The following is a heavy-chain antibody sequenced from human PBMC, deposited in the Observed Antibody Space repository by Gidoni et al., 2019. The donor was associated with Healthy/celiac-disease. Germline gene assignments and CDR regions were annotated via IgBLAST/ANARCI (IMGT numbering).Heavy chain of an antibody. CDR2: IWYDGSNK. J-gene: IGHJ4*02. CDR1: GFTFSSYG. V-gene: IGHV3-33*01. Sequence: QVQLVESGGGVVQPGRSLRLSWAASGFTFSSYGMHWVRQAPGKGLEWVAVIWYDGSNKYYADSVKGRFTISRDNSKNTLYLQMNSLRAEDTAVYYCARDTGGGNRLRKDYWGQGTLVTVSS. CDR3: ARDTGGGNRLRKDY. D-gene: IGHD2-8*02.